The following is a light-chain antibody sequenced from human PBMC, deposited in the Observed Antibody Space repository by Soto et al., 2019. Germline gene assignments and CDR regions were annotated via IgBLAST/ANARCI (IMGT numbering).Light chain of an antibody. J-gene: IGLJ1*01. Sequence: QSALTQPASVSGSPGQSITISCTGTSSDVGGYNYVSWYQQHPGKAPKLMIYEVSNRPSGVSNRFSGSKSGNTASLTISGLQDEDEADYYCSSYTSSSIAYVFGTGNKLTVL. CDR2: EVS. CDR1: SSDVGGYNY. CDR3: SSYTSSSIAYV. V-gene: IGLV2-14*01.